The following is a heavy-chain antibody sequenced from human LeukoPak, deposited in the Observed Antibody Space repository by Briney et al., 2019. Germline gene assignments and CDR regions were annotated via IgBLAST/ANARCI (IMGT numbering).Heavy chain of an antibody. CDR3: AISRDSSGYYYS. D-gene: IGHD3-22*01. Sequence: GGSLRLSCGASGFIFSSYAMSWVRQAPGKGLEWVSAITGSGGSTYYEDSVKGRFTISRDNSKNTLYLQMNSLRAGDTAVYHCAISRDSSGYYYSWGQGTLVTVSS. J-gene: IGHJ4*02. CDR2: ITGSGGST. CDR1: GFIFSSYA. V-gene: IGHV3-23*01.